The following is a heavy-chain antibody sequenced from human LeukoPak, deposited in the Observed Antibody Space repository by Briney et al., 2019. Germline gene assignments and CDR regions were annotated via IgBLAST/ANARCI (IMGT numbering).Heavy chain of an antibody. CDR1: GGSFSGYY. J-gene: IGHJ5*02. Sequence: SETLSLTCAVYGGSFSGYYWSWIRQPPGKGLEWIGEINHSGSTNYNPSLKSRVTISVDTSKNQFSLKLSSVTAADTAVYYCAKGVRWFDPWGQGTLVTVSS. CDR3: AKGVRWFDP. D-gene: IGHD6-6*01. V-gene: IGHV4-34*01. CDR2: INHSGST.